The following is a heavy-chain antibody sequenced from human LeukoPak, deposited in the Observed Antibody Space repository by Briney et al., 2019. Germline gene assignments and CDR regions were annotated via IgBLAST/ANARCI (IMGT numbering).Heavy chain of an antibody. V-gene: IGHV1-2*02. Sequence: ASVTVSCKASGHTLTDHYLHWVRQAPGQGREWLAWSSPNSGGTNYAQKFQGRVTLTRDTSITTAYMELSRLRSDDTAVYYCARGRDSGSRTYYFDFWGQGTLVTVSS. D-gene: IGHD1-26*01. CDR1: GHTLTDHY. CDR2: SSPNSGGT. J-gene: IGHJ4*02. CDR3: ARGRDSGSRTYYFDF.